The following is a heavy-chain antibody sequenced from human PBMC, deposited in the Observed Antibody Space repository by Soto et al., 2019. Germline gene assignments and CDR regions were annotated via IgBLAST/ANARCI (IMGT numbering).Heavy chain of an antibody. CDR1: GFTFNNYA. Sequence: PGGSLRLPCAASGFTFNNYAMNWVRQAPGQGLEWVSAISGTGGTTYYADSVKDRFAISRDNSKNTLYLQMNSLRAEDTAVYYCAKWRSTWSQIIDDWGQGTLVTVSS. CDR3: AKWRSTWSQIIDD. D-gene: IGHD6-13*01. V-gene: IGHV3-23*01. CDR2: ISGTGGTT. J-gene: IGHJ4*02.